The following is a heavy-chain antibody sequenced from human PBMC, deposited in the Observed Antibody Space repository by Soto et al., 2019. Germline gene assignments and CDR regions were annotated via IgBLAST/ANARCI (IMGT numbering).Heavy chain of an antibody. Sequence: SETLSLTCAVYGGSFSGYYWSWIRQPPGKGLEWIGEINHSGSTNYNPSLKSRVTISVDTSKNQFSLKLSSVTAADTAVYYCVRVSPYYYDSSGYYAYTGDWFDPWGQGTLVTVSS. CDR3: VRVSPYYYDSSGYYAYTGDWFDP. J-gene: IGHJ5*02. V-gene: IGHV4-34*01. CDR1: GGSFSGYY. CDR2: INHSGST. D-gene: IGHD3-22*01.